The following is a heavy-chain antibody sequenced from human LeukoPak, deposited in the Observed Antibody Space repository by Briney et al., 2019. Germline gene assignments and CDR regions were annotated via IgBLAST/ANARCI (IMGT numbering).Heavy chain of an antibody. CDR1: GFTFSSYA. V-gene: IGHV3-23*01. D-gene: IGHD6-13*01. J-gene: IGHJ4*02. CDR2: ISGSGGST. Sequence: GGSLRLSCAASGFTFSSYAMSWVRQAPGKGPEWVSAISGSGGSTYYADSVKGRFTISRDNSKNTLYLQMNSLRAEDTAVYYCAKQQLVPTSLYWGQGTLVTVSS. CDR3: AKQQLVPTSLY.